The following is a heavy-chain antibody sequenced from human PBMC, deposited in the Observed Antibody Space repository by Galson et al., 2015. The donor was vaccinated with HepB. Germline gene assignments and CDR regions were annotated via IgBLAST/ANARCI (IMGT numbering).Heavy chain of an antibody. D-gene: IGHD2-2*01. CDR2: ISPHKGNT. CDR1: GYTFTSYA. CDR3: ARDVDQLLWSFDI. Sequence: SVKVSCKASGYTFTSYAINWVRQAPGHGLEWMGWISPHKGNTNYAQNLQGRVTMTTDTSTNTANMELRDLRSDDTAIYYCARDVDQLLWSFDIWGQGTMVTVSS. V-gene: IGHV1-18*01. J-gene: IGHJ3*02.